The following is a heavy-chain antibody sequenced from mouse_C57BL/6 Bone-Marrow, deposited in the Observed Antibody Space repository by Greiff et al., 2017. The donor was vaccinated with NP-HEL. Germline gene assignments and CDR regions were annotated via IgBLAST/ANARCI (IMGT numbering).Heavy chain of an antibody. V-gene: IGHV1-4*01. D-gene: IGHD1-1*01. J-gene: IGHJ3*01. CDR3: ARRGGYYGSSPAWFAY. CDR2: INPSSGYT. CDR1: GYTFTSYT. Sequence: VKLMESGAELARPGASVKMSCKASGYTFTSYTMHWVKQRPGQGLEWIGYINPSSGYTKYNQKFKDKATLTADKSSSTAYMQLRSLPSEDSAVYYCARRGGYYGSSPAWFAYWGQGTLVTVSA.